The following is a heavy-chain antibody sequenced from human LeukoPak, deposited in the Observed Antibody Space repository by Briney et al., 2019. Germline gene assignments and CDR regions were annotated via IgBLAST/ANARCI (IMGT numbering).Heavy chain of an antibody. CDR3: ARSGWFGELGFDY. D-gene: IGHD3-10*01. CDR1: GFTFSSYA. J-gene: IGHJ4*02. CDR2: ISSSSSYI. Sequence: GGSLRLSCAASGFTFSSYAMHWVRQAPGKGLEWVSSISSSSSYIYHADSVKGRFTFSRDNAKNSLYLQMNSLRAEDTAVYYCARSGWFGELGFDYWGQGTLVTVSS. V-gene: IGHV3-21*01.